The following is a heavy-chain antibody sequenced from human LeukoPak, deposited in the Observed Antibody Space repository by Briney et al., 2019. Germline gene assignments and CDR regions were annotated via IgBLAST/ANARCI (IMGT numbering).Heavy chain of an antibody. CDR1: GFTFSSYG. J-gene: IGHJ4*02. Sequence: GGSLRLSCAASGFTFSSYGMHWVRQAPGKGLEWVAVIWYDGSNKHYADSVKGRFTISRDNSKNTLYLQMNSLRAEDTAVYYCARTDTAMDIFDYWGQGTLVTVSS. D-gene: IGHD5-18*01. CDR2: IWYDGSNK. CDR3: ARTDTAMDIFDY. V-gene: IGHV3-33*08.